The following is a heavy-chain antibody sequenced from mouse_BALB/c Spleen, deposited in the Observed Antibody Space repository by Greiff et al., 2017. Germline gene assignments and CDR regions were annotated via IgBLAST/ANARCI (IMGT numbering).Heavy chain of an antibody. J-gene: IGHJ3*01. D-gene: IGHD2-3*01. CDR1: GYTFSSYW. CDR2: ILPGSGST. V-gene: IGHV1-9*01. CDR3: ARGRDGYYVKPWFAY. Sequence: QVQLKQSGAELMKPGASVKISCKATGYTFSSYWIEWVKQRPGHGLEWIGEILPGSGSTNYNEKFKGKATFTADTSSNTAYMQLSSLTSEDSAVYYCARGRDGYYVKPWFAYWGQGTLVTVSA.